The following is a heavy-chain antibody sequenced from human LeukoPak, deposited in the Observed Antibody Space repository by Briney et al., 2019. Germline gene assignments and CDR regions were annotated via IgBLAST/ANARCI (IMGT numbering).Heavy chain of an antibody. V-gene: IGHV4-34*01. CDR1: GGSFSGYY. CDR2: INHSGST. CDR3: ARRGLLWFGELFPFYFDY. J-gene: IGHJ4*02. Sequence: PSETLSLTCAVYGGSFSGYYWSWIRQPPGKGLEWIGEINHSGSTNYNPSLKSRVTISVDTSKNQFSLKLSSVTAADTAVYYCARRGLLWFGELFPFYFDYWGQGTLVTVSS. D-gene: IGHD3-10*01.